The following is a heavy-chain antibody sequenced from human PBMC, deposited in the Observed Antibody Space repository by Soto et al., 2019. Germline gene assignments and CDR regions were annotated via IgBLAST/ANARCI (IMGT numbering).Heavy chain of an antibody. CDR3: ASLVVPAATFDY. CDR1: GFTFSDYY. J-gene: IGHJ4*02. D-gene: IGHD2-2*01. V-gene: IGHV3-11*01. Sequence: GGSLRLSCAASGFTFSDYYMSWIRQAPGKGLEWVSYISSGGSTIYYADSVKGRFTISRDNAKNSLYLQMNSLRAEDTAVYYCASLVVPAATFDYWGQGTLVTVSA. CDR2: ISSGGSTI.